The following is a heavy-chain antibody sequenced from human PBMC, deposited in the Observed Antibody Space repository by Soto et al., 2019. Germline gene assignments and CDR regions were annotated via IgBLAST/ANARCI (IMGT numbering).Heavy chain of an antibody. D-gene: IGHD5-18*01. V-gene: IGHV1-69*02. Sequence: ASVKVSCKASGGTFSSYTISWVRQAPGQGLEWMGRIIPILGIANYAQKFQGRVTITADKSTSTAYMELSSLRSEDTAVFYCARGTARVTTYFDYGGQGTLAPVSA. CDR2: IIPILGIA. J-gene: IGHJ4*02. CDR1: GGTFSSYT. CDR3: ARGTARVTTYFDY.